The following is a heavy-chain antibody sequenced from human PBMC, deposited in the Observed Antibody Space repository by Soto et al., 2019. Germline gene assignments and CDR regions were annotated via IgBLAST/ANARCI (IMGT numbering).Heavy chain of an antibody. CDR3: AKPPDYNWNDY. Sequence: EVQLLESGGGLVKPGGSLRLSCAASGFTFSTYPMSWVRQPPGRGLGWISAVSGSGGSTYYADSVKGRFTISRDNSKDTLYLQMNNLRAEDTAVYYCAKPPDYNWNDYWGQGTLVTVSS. V-gene: IGHV3-23*01. J-gene: IGHJ4*02. CDR1: GFTFSTYP. D-gene: IGHD1-20*01. CDR2: VSGSGGST.